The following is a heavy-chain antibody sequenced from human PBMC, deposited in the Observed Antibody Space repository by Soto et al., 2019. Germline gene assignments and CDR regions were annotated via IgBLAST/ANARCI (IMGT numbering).Heavy chain of an antibody. J-gene: IGHJ6*03. D-gene: IGHD1-7*01. CDR1: GDSVSSNSAA. CDR2: TYYRSRWYN. Sequence: SQTLSLTCAISGDSVSSNSAAWNWIRQSPSRGLGWLGRTYYRSRWYNDYAVSVKSRITVNPDTSKNQFSLHLNSVTPEDTAVYYFAGTTSLQWYYMDVWDKGTTVTVSS. V-gene: IGHV6-1*01. CDR3: AGTTSLQWYYMDV.